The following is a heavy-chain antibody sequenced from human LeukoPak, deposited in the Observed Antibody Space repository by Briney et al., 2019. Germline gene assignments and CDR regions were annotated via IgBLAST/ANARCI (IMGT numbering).Heavy chain of an antibody. D-gene: IGHD2-15*01. CDR2: INPNSGVT. CDR3: ARVEGLSSSPRTLRY. Sequence: ASVKVSCKASGYTFTRFYMHWVRQAPGQGLEWMGWINPNSGVTNYVQKFQGRVTMTRDTSISTAYMELSSLISDDTAIYHCARVEGLSSSPRTLRYWGQGTLVSVSS. V-gene: IGHV1-2*02. CDR1: GYTFTRFY. J-gene: IGHJ4*02.